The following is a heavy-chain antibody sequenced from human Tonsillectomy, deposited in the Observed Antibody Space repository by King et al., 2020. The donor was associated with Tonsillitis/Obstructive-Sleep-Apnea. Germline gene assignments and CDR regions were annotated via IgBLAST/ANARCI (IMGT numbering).Heavy chain of an antibody. CDR1: GGSINSSTDY. J-gene: IGHJ4*02. D-gene: IGHD6-19*01. CDR2: IYYSGST. Sequence: QLQESGPGLVKPSETLSLTGTVSGGSINSSTDYWGWIRQSPGKGLEWIGTIYYSGSTYYNPSLKSRVTISVDTSKNQFSLKLSSVTAADTAVYYCARHGLAVTRNWGQGPLVTVSS. CDR3: ARHGLAVTRN. V-gene: IGHV4-39*01.